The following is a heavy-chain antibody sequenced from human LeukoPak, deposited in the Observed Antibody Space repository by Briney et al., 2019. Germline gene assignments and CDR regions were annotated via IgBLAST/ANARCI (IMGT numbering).Heavy chain of an antibody. CDR1: GFTVSSNY. D-gene: IGHD3-10*01. CDR3: AKGTERYREVSSFDY. CDR2: IYSGGYT. V-gene: IGHV3-53*01. Sequence: GGSLRLSCAASGFTVSSNYMSWVRQAPGKGLEWVSVIYSGGYTYYADSVKGRFTISRDNSKDTLYLQMSSLRAEDTAAYYCAKGTERYREVSSFDYWGQGTLVAVSS. J-gene: IGHJ4*02.